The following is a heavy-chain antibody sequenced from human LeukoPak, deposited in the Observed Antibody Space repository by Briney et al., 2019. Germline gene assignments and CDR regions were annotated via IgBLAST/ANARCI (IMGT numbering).Heavy chain of an antibody. J-gene: IGHJ5*02. D-gene: IGHD3-3*01. V-gene: IGHV1-2*02. CDR2: INPISGGT. CDR3: ARSGRPYDFWSGYTGYDWFDP. CDR1: GYTFTGYY. Sequence: ASVKVSCKASGYTFTGYYMHWVRQAPGQGLEWMGWINPISGGTNYAQKFQGRVTMTRDTSISTAYMELSRLRSDDTAVYYCARSGRPYDFWSGYTGYDWFDPWGQGTLVTVSS.